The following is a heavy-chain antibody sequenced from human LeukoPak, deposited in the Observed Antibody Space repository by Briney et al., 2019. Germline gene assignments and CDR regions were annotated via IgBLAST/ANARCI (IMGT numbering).Heavy chain of an antibody. CDR3: AREPPNEGYFDY. CDR2: ITPSGGST. V-gene: IGHV1-46*01. CDR1: GYTFTSYY. J-gene: IGHJ4*02. Sequence: GSVKVSCKASGYTFTSYYMHWVRQAPGQGLEWMGIITPSGGSTSYAQELQGRVTMTRDTSTSTVYMELSGLRSEDTAVYYCAREPPNEGYFDYWGQGTLVTVSS.